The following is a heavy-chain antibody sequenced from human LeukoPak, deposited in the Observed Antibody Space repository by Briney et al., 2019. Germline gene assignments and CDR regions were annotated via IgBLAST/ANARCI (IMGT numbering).Heavy chain of an antibody. J-gene: IGHJ3*02. CDR1: GGTFSSYA. V-gene: IGHV1-69*01. D-gene: IGHD3-9*01. Sequence: VASVKVSCKASGGTFSSYAISWVRQAPGQGLEWMGGIIPIFGTANYAQKFQGRVTITADESTSTAYMELSSLRSEDTAVHYCARGIRYFDWVAFDIWGQGTMVTVSS. CDR3: ARGIRYFDWVAFDI. CDR2: IIPIFGTA.